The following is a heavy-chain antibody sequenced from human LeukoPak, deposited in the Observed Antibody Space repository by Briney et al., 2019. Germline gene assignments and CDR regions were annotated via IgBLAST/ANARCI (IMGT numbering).Heavy chain of an antibody. V-gene: IGHV1-46*01. CDR2: INPAGGST. Sequence: ASVKVSCKASGYTFTNYYIHWVRQAPGQGLEWMGIINPAGGSTGYAQKFQGRVTMTRDTSTSTVYMELSSLRSEDTAVYYCARYNGDLTGGFDYWGQGTLVAVSS. CDR3: ARYNGDLTGGFDY. J-gene: IGHJ4*02. D-gene: IGHD4-17*01. CDR1: GYTFTNYY.